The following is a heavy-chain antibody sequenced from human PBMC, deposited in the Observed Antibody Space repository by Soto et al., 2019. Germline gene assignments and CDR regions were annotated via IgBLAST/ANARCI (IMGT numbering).Heavy chain of an antibody. J-gene: IGHJ6*02. CDR2: INDSGTT. V-gene: IGHV4-34*01. CDR1: GESFRGSN. Sequence: SATLSLTRAIDGESFRGSNCRWIPQPPGRGLVWFGEINDSGTTNYNPSLKSRVTISADTSKTHFSLRLTSVTAADTAVYYCARETSQNVYSHYGMDVWGQGTTVT. CDR3: ARETSQNVYSHYGMDV.